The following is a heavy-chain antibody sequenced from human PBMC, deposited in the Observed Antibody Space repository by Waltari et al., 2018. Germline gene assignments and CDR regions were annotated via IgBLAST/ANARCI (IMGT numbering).Heavy chain of an antibody. CDR2: IRSKAYGGTT. J-gene: IGHJ4*02. CDR1: GFTFGDYA. CDR3: TRDDYGALNYFDY. D-gene: IGHD4-17*01. Sequence: EVQLVESGGGLVQPGRSLRLSCTASGFTFGDYAMSWVRQAPGKGLEWVGFIRSKAYGGTTEYAASVKGRFTISRDDSKSIAYLQMNSLKTEDTAVYYCTRDDYGALNYFDYWGQGTLVTVSS. V-gene: IGHV3-49*04.